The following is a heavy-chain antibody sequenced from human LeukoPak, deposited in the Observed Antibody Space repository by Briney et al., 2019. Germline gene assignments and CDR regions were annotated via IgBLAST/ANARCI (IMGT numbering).Heavy chain of an antibody. V-gene: IGHV1-8*01. CDR1: GHTFTSYG. CDR3: ARGPINRYCSGGSCDRGGYYFDY. Sequence: GASVKVSCKASGHTFTSYGINWVRQATGQGLEWMGWMNPNSGNTGYAQKFQGRVTMTRNTSISTAYMELSSLRSEDTAVYYCARGPINRYCSGGSCDRGGYYFDYWGQGTLVTVSS. J-gene: IGHJ4*02. CDR2: MNPNSGNT. D-gene: IGHD2-15*01.